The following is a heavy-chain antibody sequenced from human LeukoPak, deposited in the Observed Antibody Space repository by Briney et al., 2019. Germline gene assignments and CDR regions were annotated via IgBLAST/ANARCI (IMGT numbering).Heavy chain of an antibody. J-gene: IGHJ4*02. CDR2: INHSGST. CDR1: GGSFSGYY. CDR3: ARGRPFAGFDY. Sequence: PSETLSLTCAVYGGSFSGYYWSGIRQPPGKGLEWIGEINHSGSTNYNPSLKSRVTISVDTSKNQFSLKLSSVTAADTAVYYCARGRPFAGFDYWGQGTLVTVSS. D-gene: IGHD3-10*01. V-gene: IGHV4-34*01.